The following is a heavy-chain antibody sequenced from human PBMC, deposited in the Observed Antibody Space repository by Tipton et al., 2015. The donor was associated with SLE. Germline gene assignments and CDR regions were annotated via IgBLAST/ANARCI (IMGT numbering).Heavy chain of an antibody. CDR3: ARGRLLNYFDY. D-gene: IGHD2-8*01. Sequence: GLVKPSETLSLKCAVSGYSISAGFFWGWVRQPPGKGLEWIGAIYYSGTTFYNPSFKSRVTISVDTSKNEFFLKMSSVTAADTAVYYCARGRLLNYFDYWGQGSLVTVSS. V-gene: IGHV4-38-2*01. CDR1: GYSISAGFF. CDR2: IYYSGTT. J-gene: IGHJ4*02.